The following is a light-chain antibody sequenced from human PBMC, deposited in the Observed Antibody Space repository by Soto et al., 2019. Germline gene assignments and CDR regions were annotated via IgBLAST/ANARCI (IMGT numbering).Light chain of an antibody. CDR2: RNN. J-gene: IGLJ1*01. CDR3: AAWDDSLSGYV. Sequence: QSVVTQPPSASGTPGQRVTISCSGSSSNIGSNYVYWYQQLPGTAPKLLIYRNNQRPSGVPDRFSGSKSVTAASLAISGLRSEDEAYYYCAAWDDSLSGYVFGTGTKLTVL. V-gene: IGLV1-47*01. CDR1: SSNIGSNY.